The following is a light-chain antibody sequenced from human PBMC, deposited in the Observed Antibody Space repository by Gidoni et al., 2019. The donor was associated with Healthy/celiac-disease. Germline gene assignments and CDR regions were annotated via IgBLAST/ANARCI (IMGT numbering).Light chain of an antibody. CDR1: QSVSSSY. CDR3: QQYGSSPFT. J-gene: IGKJ3*01. Sequence: FTHSPGTLSLSPGERATLSCRASQSVSSSYLAWYQQKPGQAPRLLIYGASSRATGIPDRFSGSGSGTDFTLTISRLEPEDFAVYYCQQYGSSPFTFXPXTKVDIK. V-gene: IGKV3-20*01. CDR2: GAS.